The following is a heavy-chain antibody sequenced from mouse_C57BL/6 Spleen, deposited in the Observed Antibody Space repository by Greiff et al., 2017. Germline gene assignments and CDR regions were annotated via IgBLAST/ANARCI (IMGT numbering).Heavy chain of an antibody. D-gene: IGHD1-1*01. CDR3: ARGHYGSSYGFDY. CDR1: GYTFTSYR. J-gene: IGHJ2*01. V-gene: IGHV1-55*01. Sequence: QVQLQQPGAELVKPGASVKMSCKASGYTFTSYRITWVKQRPGQGPEWIGDIYPGSGSTNYNEKFKSKATLTVDTSSSTAYMQLSSLTSEDSAVYYCARGHYGSSYGFDYWGQGTTLTVSS. CDR2: IYPGSGST.